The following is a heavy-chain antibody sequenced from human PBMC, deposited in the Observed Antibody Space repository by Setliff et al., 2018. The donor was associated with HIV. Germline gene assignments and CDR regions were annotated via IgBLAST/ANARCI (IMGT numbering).Heavy chain of an antibody. V-gene: IGHV1-8*02. CDR2: MNPNSGNT. CDR3: ARGAWYTSGWYSSRYMDV. D-gene: IGHD6-19*01. Sequence: ASVKVSCKASGYTFTNSDINWVRQATGHGLEWMGWMNPNSGNTGYAQKFQGRVIMTRDTSITTAYMELSSLRSDDTAVYYCARGAWYTSGWYSSRYMDVWGKGTTVTVSS. CDR1: GYTFTNSD. J-gene: IGHJ6*03.